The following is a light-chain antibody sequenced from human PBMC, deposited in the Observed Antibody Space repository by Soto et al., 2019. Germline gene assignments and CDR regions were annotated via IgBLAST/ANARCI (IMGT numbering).Light chain of an antibody. V-gene: IGKV1-5*01. CDR1: QSISSW. CDR3: QQSSNIPWT. CDR2: DAS. Sequence: DIQMTQSPSTLSASVGNRVTITCRASQSISSWLAWYQQKPGKAPKLLIYDASSLESGVPSRFSGSGSGTDFSLTINSLQSEDFATYYCQQSSNIPWTFGQGTKVDIK. J-gene: IGKJ1*01.